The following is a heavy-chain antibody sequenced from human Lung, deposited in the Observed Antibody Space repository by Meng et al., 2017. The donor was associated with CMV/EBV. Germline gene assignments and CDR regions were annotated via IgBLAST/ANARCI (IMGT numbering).Heavy chain of an antibody. V-gene: IGHV4-39*07. J-gene: IGHJ3*02. CDR3: AREDEERADNAFDI. Sequence: SETLSLTCLVSGGSMSSGRSYWGWVRQPPGKGLEWIASISYSGRTFYTPSLKSRVIISVDTSNNQFSLKVNSVTAADTAVYYCAREDEERADNAFDIWGQGTVVXVSS. D-gene: IGHD1-26*01. CDR2: ISYSGRT. CDR1: GGSMSSGRSY.